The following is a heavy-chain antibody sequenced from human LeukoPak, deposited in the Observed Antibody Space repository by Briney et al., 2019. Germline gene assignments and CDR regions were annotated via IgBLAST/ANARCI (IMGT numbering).Heavy chain of an antibody. D-gene: IGHD3-22*01. J-gene: IGHJ4*02. Sequence: GGSLRLSCAASGFTFSSYAMHWVRQAPGKGLEYVSAISSNGGSTYYANSVKGRFTISRDNAKNSLYLQMNSLRAEDTAVYYCARDRYDSSGYYCISDYWGQGTLVTVSS. V-gene: IGHV3-64*01. CDR3: ARDRYDSSGYYCISDY. CDR1: GFTFSSYA. CDR2: ISSNGGST.